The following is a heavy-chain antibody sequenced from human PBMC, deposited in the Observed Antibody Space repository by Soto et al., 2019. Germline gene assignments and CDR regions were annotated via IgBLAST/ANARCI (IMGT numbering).Heavy chain of an antibody. V-gene: IGHV1-18*01. CDR2: ISAYNGNT. CDR1: GYTFTSYG. J-gene: IGHJ6*02. CDR3: ARDRRYSSSSSYYYYGMDV. D-gene: IGHD6-6*01. Sequence: GASVKVSCKASGYTFTSYGISWVRQAPGQGLEWMGWISAYNGNTNYAQKLQGRVTMTTDTSTSTAYMELRSLRSDDTAVYYCARDRRYSSSSSYYYYGMDVWGQGTTVTVSS.